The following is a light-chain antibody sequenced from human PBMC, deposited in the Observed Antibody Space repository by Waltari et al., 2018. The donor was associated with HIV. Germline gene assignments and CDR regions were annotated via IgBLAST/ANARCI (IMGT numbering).Light chain of an antibody. CDR3: SSYTSSNTVI. CDR2: NVS. J-gene: IGLJ2*01. CDR1: SSDAGGYNS. V-gene: IGLV2-14*01. Sequence: QSALTQSASVSGSPGQSITISCTGTSSDAGGYNSLSWYQQHPGKAPKLVIYNVSNRPSGVSNRFSGSKSGNTASLTISGLQAEDEAEYYCSSYTSSNTVIFGGGTRVTVL.